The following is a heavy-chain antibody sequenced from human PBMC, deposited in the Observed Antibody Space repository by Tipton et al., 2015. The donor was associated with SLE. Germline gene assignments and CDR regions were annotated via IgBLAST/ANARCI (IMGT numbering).Heavy chain of an antibody. CDR1: GGSISGGDYY. CDR2: INHSGST. CDR3: ARVVQGIEGYFDL. J-gene: IGHJ2*01. Sequence: TLSLTCTVSGGSISGGDYYWSRIRQPPGKGLECIGEINHSGSTNYNPSLKSRVTISVDTSKNQFSLKLSSVTAADTAVYYCARVVQGIEGYFDLWGRGTLVTVSS. V-gene: IGHV4-30-4*01. D-gene: IGHD6-13*01.